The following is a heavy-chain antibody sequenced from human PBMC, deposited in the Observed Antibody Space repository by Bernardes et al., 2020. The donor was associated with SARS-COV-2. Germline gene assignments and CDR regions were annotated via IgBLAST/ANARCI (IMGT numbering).Heavy chain of an antibody. CDR2: INPDGSTT. V-gene: IGHV3-74*01. CDR1: GFTFSSYW. J-gene: IGHJ4*02. D-gene: IGHD3-16*01. Sequence: VWSLSLSCAASGFTFSSYWMHWVRQAPGKGLVWVSRINPDGSTTTYADSVKGRFTISRDNAKNTLYLQMNSLRAEDTAVYYCARVGGPEGYWGQGTLVTVSS. CDR3: ARVGGPEGY.